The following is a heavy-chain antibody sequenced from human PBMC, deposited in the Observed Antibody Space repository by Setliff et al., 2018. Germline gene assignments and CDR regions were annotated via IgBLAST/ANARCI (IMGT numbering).Heavy chain of an antibody. CDR3: ARSGDYALKD. CDR2: IGHTGST. D-gene: IGHD4-17*01. Sequence: SETLSLTCTVSGYSISSGYIWGWIRQPPGKGLEWVGNIGHTGSTKYNLSLKSRVTISVDTSKNQFSLIMTSVTAADTAVYYCARSGDYALKDWGQGTLVTVSS. CDR1: GYSISSGYI. V-gene: IGHV4-38-2*02. J-gene: IGHJ4*02.